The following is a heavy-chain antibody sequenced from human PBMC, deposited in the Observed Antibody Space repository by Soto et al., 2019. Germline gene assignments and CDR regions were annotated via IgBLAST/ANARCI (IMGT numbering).Heavy chain of an antibody. V-gene: IGHV3-30-3*01. CDR3: ATVANFYYDTSRS. J-gene: IGHJ5*02. CDR2: MSPNGNNQ. CDR1: GFTFSIYA. Sequence: PGGSLRLSCAAPGFTFSIYALHWVREAPGKGLEWVAVMSPNGNNQYYADSVKGRFTISRDTSKSTLYLQMTSLRPDDTAVYYCATVANFYYDTSRSWGQGTLVTVSS. D-gene: IGHD3-22*01.